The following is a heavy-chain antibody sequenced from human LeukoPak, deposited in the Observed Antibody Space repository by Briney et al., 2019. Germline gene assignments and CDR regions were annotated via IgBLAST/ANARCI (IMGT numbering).Heavy chain of an antibody. V-gene: IGHV4-34*09. D-gene: IGHD3-22*01. CDR2: INHSGST. CDR3: ARLSLIVVVPDY. J-gene: IGHJ4*02. Sequence: SETLSLTCAVYGGSFSGYYWSWIRQPPGKGLEWIGEINHSGSTNYNPSLKSRVTISVDTSKNQFSLKLSSVTAADTAVYYCARLSLIVVVPDYRGQGTLVTVSS. CDR1: GGSFSGYY.